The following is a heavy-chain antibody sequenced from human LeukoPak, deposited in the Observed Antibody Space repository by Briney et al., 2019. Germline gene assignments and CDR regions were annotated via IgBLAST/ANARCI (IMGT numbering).Heavy chain of an antibody. CDR2: INPNSGGT. J-gene: IGHJ6*03. Sequence: GASVKVSCKASGYTFTGYYIHWVRQAPGQGLEWMGWINPNSGGTNYAQKFQGRVTMTRDTSISTAYMELSRLRSDDTAVYYCARNYDFWSGVTYYYYYYMDVWGKGTTVTVSS. D-gene: IGHD3-3*01. CDR3: ARNYDFWSGVTYYYYYYMDV. CDR1: GYTFTGYY. V-gene: IGHV1-2*02.